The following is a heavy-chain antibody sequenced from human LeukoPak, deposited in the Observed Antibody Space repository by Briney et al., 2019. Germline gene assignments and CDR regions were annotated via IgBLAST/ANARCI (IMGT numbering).Heavy chain of an antibody. CDR2: IRYDGSNK. D-gene: IGHD6-13*01. V-gene: IGHV3-30*02. J-gene: IGHJ4*02. Sequence: GGSLRPSCAASGFTFSSYGMHWVRQAPGKGLEWVAFIRYDGSNKYYADSVKGRFTISRDNSKNTLYLQMNSLRAEDTAVYYRAKDRSQLVPNYFDYWGQGTLVTVSS. CDR1: GFTFSSYG. CDR3: AKDRSQLVPNYFDY.